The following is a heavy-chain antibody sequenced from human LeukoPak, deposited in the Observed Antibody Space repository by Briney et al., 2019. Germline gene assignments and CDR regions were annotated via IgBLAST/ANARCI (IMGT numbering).Heavy chain of an antibody. J-gene: IGHJ4*02. V-gene: IGHV3-30-3*01. CDR3: AREGSSGYYPY. D-gene: IGHD3-22*01. Sequence: PGRSLRLSCAASGFTFSSYPMHWVRQAPGKGLEWVAVISYDGSEKHYADPVKGRFTIFRDNSKNTLYLQMNSLRAEDTAVYYCAREGSSGYYPYWGQGILVTVSS. CDR1: GFTFSSYP. CDR2: ISYDGSEK.